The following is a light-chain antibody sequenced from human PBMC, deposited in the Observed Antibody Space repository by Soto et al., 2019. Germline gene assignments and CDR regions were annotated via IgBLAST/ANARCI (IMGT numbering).Light chain of an antibody. Sequence: DIVMTQSPLSLPLTPGEPASISCRSSQSLLHSNGYNYLDWYLQKPGQSPQLLLYLGSSRASGVPDRFSGSGSGTDFTLKISRVEAEDVGVYYCMQALQPPPAFGQGTKLEIK. CDR1: QSLLHSNGYNY. CDR3: MQALQPPPA. CDR2: LGS. V-gene: IGKV2-28*01. J-gene: IGKJ2*01.